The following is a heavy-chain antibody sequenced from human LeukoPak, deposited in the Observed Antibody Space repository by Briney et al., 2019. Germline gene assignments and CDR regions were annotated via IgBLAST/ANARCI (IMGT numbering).Heavy chain of an antibody. CDR1: GGSISSSSYY. D-gene: IGHD3-22*01. V-gene: IGHV4-39*07. Sequence: SETLSLTCTVSGGSISSSSYYWGWIRQPPGKGLEWIGSIYYSGSTYYNPSLKSRVTISVDTSKNQFSLKLSSVTAADTAVYYCASTYDSPSYFDYWGRGTLVTVSS. CDR2: IYYSGST. CDR3: ASTYDSPSYFDY. J-gene: IGHJ4*02.